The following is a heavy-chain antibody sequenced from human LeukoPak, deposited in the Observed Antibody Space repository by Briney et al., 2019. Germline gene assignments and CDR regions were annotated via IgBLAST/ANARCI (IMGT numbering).Heavy chain of an antibody. D-gene: IGHD1-26*01. CDR2: INPNSGGT. J-gene: IGHJ3*02. Sequence: SVKVSCKASGYTFTGYYMHWVRQAPGQGLEWMGWINPNSGGTNYAQKFQGRVTMTRDTSISTAYMELSRLRSDDTAVYYCARVIANSGSYLDAFDIWGQGTMVTVSS. V-gene: IGHV1-2*02. CDR1: GYTFTGYY. CDR3: ARVIANSGSYLDAFDI.